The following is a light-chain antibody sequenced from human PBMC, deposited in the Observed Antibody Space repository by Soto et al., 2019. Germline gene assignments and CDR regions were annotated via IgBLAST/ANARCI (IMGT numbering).Light chain of an antibody. CDR2: RNN. CDR1: SSNIEINY. J-gene: IGLJ2*01. CDR3: TVWDDSLRGRL. Sequence: QSVLTQPPSASGAPGQGITISCSGGSSNIEINYVYWYQQLPGTAPRLLIYRNNQRPSGVPDRFSGSKSRTSASLAISALRSEDEADYYCTVWDDSLRGRLFGGGTKVTVL. V-gene: IGLV1-47*01.